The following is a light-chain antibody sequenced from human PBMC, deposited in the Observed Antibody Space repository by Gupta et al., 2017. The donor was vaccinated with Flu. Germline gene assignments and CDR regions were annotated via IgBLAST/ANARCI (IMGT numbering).Light chain of an antibody. V-gene: IGLV2-8*01. J-gene: IGLJ3*02. CDR1: TSAVGGYNY. CDR2: EVS. CDR3: SPYAGSNNWGV. Sequence: SALTQPPSASGSPGQSVTISCTGPTSAVGGYNYVSWYQQHPAEAPNLLIYEVSKRPSGVPDRFSGSKSGNTASLTVSGLQAEDEADYYCSPYAGSNNWGVFGGGTKLTVL.